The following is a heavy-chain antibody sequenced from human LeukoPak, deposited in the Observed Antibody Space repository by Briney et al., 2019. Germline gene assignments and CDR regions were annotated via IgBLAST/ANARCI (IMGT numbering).Heavy chain of an antibody. CDR3: ASKGGYSSSWYGDYFDY. CDR2: INPSSGDT. Sequence: GASVKVSCKASGYTFTAHYMHWERQAPGQGLEWMGRINPSSGDTEDGQRFQGRVTLTRDTSSSTANMELRRLRSDDTAVYYCASKGGYSSSWYGDYFDYWGQGTLVTVSS. V-gene: IGHV1-2*06. CDR1: GYTFTAHY. J-gene: IGHJ4*02. D-gene: IGHD6-13*01.